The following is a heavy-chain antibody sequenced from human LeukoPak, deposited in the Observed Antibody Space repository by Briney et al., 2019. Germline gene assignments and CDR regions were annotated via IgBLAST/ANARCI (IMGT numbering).Heavy chain of an antibody. D-gene: IGHD3-22*01. CDR3: ARSSYDSSGYYWTLPEDY. J-gene: IGHJ4*02. CDR1: GDSISRYY. Sequence: SETLSLTCTVSGDSISRYYWSWIRQPAGKGLEWIGRIYNGGIITYNPSLKSRVTMSIDTSNNQFPLRLRFVTAADTAVYYCARSSYDSSGYYWTLPEDYWGQGTLVTVSS. V-gene: IGHV4-4*07. CDR2: IYNGGII.